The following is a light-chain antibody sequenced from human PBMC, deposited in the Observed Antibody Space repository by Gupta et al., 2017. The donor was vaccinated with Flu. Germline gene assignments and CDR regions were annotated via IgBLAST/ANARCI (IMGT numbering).Light chain of an antibody. CDR1: QTVSSSY. J-gene: IGKJ1*01. Sequence: PGTLSLPPGETATPSCRASQTVSSSYLAWYQQRPGQAPRLLMYGASSRATGIPDRFSGSGFGTDFTLTISRLEPEDFAVYYCHLYGTSRTFGQGTKVEIK. CDR2: GAS. CDR3: HLYGTSRT. V-gene: IGKV3-20*01.